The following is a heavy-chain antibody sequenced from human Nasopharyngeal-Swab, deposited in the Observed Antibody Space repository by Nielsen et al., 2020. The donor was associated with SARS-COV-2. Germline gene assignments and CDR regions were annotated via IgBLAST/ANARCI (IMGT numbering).Heavy chain of an antibody. V-gene: IGHV6-1*01. D-gene: IGHD6-19*01. Sequence: SETLSLTCVISGDSVSSNRAAWHWIRQSPSRGLEWLGSAYYRSTWYHDYAVSVQGRVTINPDTSKNLFSLQLNSVTPDDTAVYYCARGSHNSGWFWGRGTLVTVSS. CDR3: ARGSHNSGWF. CDR1: GDSVSSNRAA. CDR2: AYYRSTWYH. J-gene: IGHJ4*02.